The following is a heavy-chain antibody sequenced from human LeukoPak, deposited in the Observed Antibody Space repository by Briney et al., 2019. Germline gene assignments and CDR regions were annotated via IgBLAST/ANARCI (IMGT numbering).Heavy chain of an antibody. CDR1: GGSISSSSYY. CDR3: ARTSIAVAGRTFDY. CDR2: IYYSGST. D-gene: IGHD6-19*01. Sequence: SETLSLTCTVSGGSISSSSYYWGWIRQPPGKGLEWIGSIYYSGSTYYNPSLKSRVTISVDTSKNQFSLKLSSVTAADTAVYYCARTSIAVAGRTFDYWGQGTLVTVSS. V-gene: IGHV4-39*07. J-gene: IGHJ4*02.